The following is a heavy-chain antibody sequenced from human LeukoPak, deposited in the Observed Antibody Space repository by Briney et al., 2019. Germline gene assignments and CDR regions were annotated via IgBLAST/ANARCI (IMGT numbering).Heavy chain of an antibody. CDR1: GFTFSTCG. V-gene: IGHV3-30*18. Sequence: GRSLRLSCAASGFTFSTCGMHWVRQVPGKGLEWVALISYDGSNKYYTDSVKGRFTISRDNSKNTLYLQMNSLRADDTAVYYCAKDPRGGFGELSWGIDYWGQGTLVTVSS. D-gene: IGHD3-10*01. CDR3: AKDPRGGFGELSWGIDY. CDR2: ISYDGSNK. J-gene: IGHJ4*02.